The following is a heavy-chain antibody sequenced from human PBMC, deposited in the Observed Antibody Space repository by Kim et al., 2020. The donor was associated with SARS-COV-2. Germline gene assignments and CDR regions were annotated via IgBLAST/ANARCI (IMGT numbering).Heavy chain of an antibody. Sequence: SVKVSCKASGGTFSSYAISWVRQAPGQGLEWMGGIIPIFGTANYAQKFQGRVTITADESTSTAYMELSSLRSEDTAVYYCARGDDSSGYYQALDAFDIWGQGTMVTVSS. V-gene: IGHV1-69*13. J-gene: IGHJ3*02. CDR3: ARGDDSSGYYQALDAFDI. CDR1: GGTFSSYA. CDR2: IIPIFGTA. D-gene: IGHD3-22*01.